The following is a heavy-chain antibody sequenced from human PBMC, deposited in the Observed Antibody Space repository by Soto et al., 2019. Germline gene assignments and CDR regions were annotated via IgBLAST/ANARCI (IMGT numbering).Heavy chain of an antibody. V-gene: IGHV4-30-2*01. CDR3: DARPPNYYGIDL. J-gene: IGHJ6*02. Sequence: SETLSLTCSVSGGSIRTLDYSWNWIRQPPGKAPESIGYVYENGNAYPEPSLKSRVTISIDVAKNQFSLKMTSITAADAGLYYPDARPPNYYGIDLWGQGTTVTVSS. D-gene: IGHD2-8*01. CDR1: GGSIRTLDYS. CDR2: VYENGNA.